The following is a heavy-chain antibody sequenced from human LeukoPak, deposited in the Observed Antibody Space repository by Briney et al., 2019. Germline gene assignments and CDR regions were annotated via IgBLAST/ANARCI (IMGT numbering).Heavy chain of an antibody. CDR2: INAGNGNT. V-gene: IGHV1-3*01. CDR1: GYTFTSYA. CDR3: ARGSSGWRPYYFDY. Sequence: ASVKVSCKASGYTFTSYAMHWVRQAPGQRLEWMGWINAGNGNTKYSQKFQGRVTITRDTSASTAYMELGSLRSEDTAVYYCARGSSGWRPYYFDYWGQGTLVTVSS. J-gene: IGHJ4*02. D-gene: IGHD6-19*01.